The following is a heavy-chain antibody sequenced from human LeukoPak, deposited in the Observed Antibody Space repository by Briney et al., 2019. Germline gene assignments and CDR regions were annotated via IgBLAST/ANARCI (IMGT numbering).Heavy chain of an antibody. V-gene: IGHV3-48*03. CDR2: ISSSGSTT. J-gene: IGHJ4*02. Sequence: GGSLRLSCAASGFTFSSYEMNWVRQAPGKGLEWVSYISSSGSTTYCAASVKGRFTISRDNAKNSLYLQMNSLRVEDTAVYYCASQEGRIAVAVDYWGQGTLVTVSS. D-gene: IGHD6-19*01. CDR3: ASQEGRIAVAVDY. CDR1: GFTFSSYE.